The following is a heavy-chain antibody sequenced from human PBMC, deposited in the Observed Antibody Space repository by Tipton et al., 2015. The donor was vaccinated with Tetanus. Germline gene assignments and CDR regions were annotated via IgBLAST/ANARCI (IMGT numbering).Heavy chain of an antibody. CDR1: GASISTYY. D-gene: IGHD2-15*01. Sequence: GLVKPSETLSLTGTVSGASISTYYWSWIRQPPGKGLEWIEYIYYSGSTNYNPSLKSRVTISVDTPKNQFSLKLSSVTAADTAVYYCARDRTICSGGSCYGIPGAFDIWGQGTMVTVSS. CDR3: ARDRTICSGGSCYGIPGAFDI. V-gene: IGHV4-59*01. CDR2: IYYSGST. J-gene: IGHJ3*02.